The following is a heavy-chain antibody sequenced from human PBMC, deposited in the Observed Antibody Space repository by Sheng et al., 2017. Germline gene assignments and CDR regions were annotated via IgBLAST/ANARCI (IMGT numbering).Heavy chain of an antibody. CDR3: ARGGSSWHRKTYTLDY. CDR1: GGSISSSSYY. Sequence: QLQLQESGPGLVKPSETLSLTCTVSGGSISSSSYYWGWIRQPPGKGLEWIGSIYYSGSTYYNPSLKSRVTISVDTSKNQFSLKLSSVTAADTAVYYCARGGSSWHRKTYTLDYWGQGTPGHRLL. V-gene: IGHV4-39*07. J-gene: IGHJ4*02. D-gene: IGHD6-13*01. CDR2: IYYSGST.